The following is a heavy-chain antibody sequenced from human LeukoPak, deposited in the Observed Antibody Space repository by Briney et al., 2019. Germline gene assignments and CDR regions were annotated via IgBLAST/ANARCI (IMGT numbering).Heavy chain of an antibody. CDR3: ARDNRHYYDSSGGFDY. J-gene: IGHJ4*02. D-gene: IGHD3-22*01. V-gene: IGHV3-7*01. Sequence: GGSLRLSCAASGFTFSSYAMSWVRQAPGKGLEWVAHIKQDGSEKYYVDSVKGRFTISRDNAKNSLYLQMNSLRAEDTAVYYCARDNRHYYDSSGGFDYWGQGTLVTVSS. CDR2: IKQDGSEK. CDR1: GFTFSSYA.